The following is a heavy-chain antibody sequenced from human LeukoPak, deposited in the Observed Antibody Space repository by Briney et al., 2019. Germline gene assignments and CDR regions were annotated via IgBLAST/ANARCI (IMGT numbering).Heavy chain of an antibody. CDR1: GGSISSYY. D-gene: IGHD1-1*01. CDR3: ASGGNGAYYFDY. J-gene: IGHJ4*02. CDR2: IYYSGST. Sequence: LETLSLTRTVSGGSISSYYWSWIRQPPGKGLEWIGYIYYSGSTNYNPSLKSRVTISVDTSKNQFSLKLSSVTAADTAVYYCASGGNGAYYFDYWGQGTLVTVSS. V-gene: IGHV4-59*01.